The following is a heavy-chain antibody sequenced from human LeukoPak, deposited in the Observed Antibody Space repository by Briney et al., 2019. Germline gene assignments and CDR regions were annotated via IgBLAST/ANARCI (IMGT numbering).Heavy chain of an antibody. Sequence: TPSETLSLTCTVSGGSISSGGYYWSWIRQHPGKGLEWIGYIYYSGSTYYNPSLKSRVTISVDTSKNQFSLKLSSVTAADTAVYYCARSDGYDILTGYYLGIDYWGQGTLVTVSS. CDR2: IYYSGST. V-gene: IGHV4-31*03. CDR1: GGSISSGGYY. CDR3: ARSDGYDILTGYYLGIDY. D-gene: IGHD3-9*01. J-gene: IGHJ4*02.